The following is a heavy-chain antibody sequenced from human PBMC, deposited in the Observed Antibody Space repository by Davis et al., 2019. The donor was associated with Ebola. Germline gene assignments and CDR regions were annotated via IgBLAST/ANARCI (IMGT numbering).Heavy chain of an antibody. J-gene: IGHJ4*02. D-gene: IGHD6-19*01. CDR2: IKQEGSEK. CDR1: GFTFSNFW. V-gene: IGHV3-7*01. Sequence: PGGSLTLSCAASGFTFSNFWMNWVRQAPGKGLEWVANIKQEGSEKHYVDSVKGRFTISRDNAKNSLYLQMNSLRAEDTAVYYCATAGQISGWGEFVDYWGQGTLVTVSS. CDR3: ATAGQISGWGEFVDY.